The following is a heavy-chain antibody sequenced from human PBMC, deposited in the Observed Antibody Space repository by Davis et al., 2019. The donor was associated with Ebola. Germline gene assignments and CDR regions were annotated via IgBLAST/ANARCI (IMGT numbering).Heavy chain of an antibody. CDR1: GGSISSSSYY. V-gene: IGHV4-39*07. J-gene: IGHJ5*02. CDR3: AKSYGSGIKGREINWFDP. CDR2: IYYIGST. Sequence: MPSETLSLTCTVSGGSISSSSYYWGWIRQPPGKGLEWIGSIYYIGSTNYNPSLKSRVTISVDTSKNQFSLKLSSVTAADTAVYYCAKSYGSGIKGREINWFDPWGQGTLVTVSS. D-gene: IGHD3-10*01.